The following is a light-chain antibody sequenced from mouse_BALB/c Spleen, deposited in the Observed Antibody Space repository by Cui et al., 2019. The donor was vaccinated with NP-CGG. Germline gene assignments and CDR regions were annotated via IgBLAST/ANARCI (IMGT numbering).Light chain of an antibody. Sequence: AVVTQASALTTSPGETVTLTCRSSTGTVTTKTFANLVQEKPDHLFTGLIGGTNNRAPGVPARFSGSLIGDKAALTITGAQTEDEAIYFCTLWYSNHWVFGGGTKLTVL. V-gene: IGLV1*01. J-gene: IGLJ1*01. CDR1: TGTVTTKTF. CDR2: GTN. CDR3: TLWYSNHWV.